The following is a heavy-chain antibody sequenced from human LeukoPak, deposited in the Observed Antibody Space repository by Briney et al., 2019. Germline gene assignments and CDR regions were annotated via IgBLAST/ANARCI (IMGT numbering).Heavy chain of an antibody. CDR3: ARDLSGGKYYFDY. J-gene: IGHJ4*02. D-gene: IGHD4-23*01. CDR2: INPSGGST. V-gene: IGHV1-46*01. Sequence: ASVKASCKTSGYTFTGYYMHWVRQAPGQGLEWMGIINPSGGSTSYAQKFQGRVTMTRDTSTSTVYMELSSLRSEDTAVYYCARDLSGGKYYFDYWGQGTLVTVSS. CDR1: GYTFTGYY.